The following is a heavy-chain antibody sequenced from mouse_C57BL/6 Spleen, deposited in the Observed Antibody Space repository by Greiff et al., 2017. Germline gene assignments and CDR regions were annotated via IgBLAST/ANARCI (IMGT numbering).Heavy chain of an antibody. CDR1: GFNIKDDY. CDR2: IDPENGDT. CDR3: TTYDYDGWFAY. D-gene: IGHD2-4*01. Sequence: EVQLQQSGAELVRPGASVKLSCTASGFNIKDDYMHWVKQRPEQGLEWIGWIDPENGDTEYASKFQGKATITADTSSNTAYLQLSSLTSEDTAVYYCTTYDYDGWFAYWGQGTQVTVSA. J-gene: IGHJ3*01. V-gene: IGHV14-4*01.